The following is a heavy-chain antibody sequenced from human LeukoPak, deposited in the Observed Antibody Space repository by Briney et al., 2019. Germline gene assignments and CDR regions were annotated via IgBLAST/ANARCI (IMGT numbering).Heavy chain of an antibody. Sequence: PGGSLRLSCAASGFTFSDYYMSWIRRAPGKGLEWVSYISSSGSTIYYADSVKGRFTISRDNAKNSLYLQMNSLRAEDTAVYYCVQEGPRGLAFDIWGQGTKVTVSS. J-gene: IGHJ3*02. CDR2: ISSSGSTI. CDR1: GFTFSDYY. V-gene: IGHV3-11*01. CDR3: VQEGPRGLAFDI.